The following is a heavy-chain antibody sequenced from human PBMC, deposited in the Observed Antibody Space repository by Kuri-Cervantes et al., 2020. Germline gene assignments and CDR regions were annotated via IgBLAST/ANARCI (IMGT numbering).Heavy chain of an antibody. V-gene: IGHV4-59*01. CDR2: IYYSGST. Sequence: SETLSLTCTVSDGSISSYYWSWIRQPPGKGLEWIGYIYYSGSTNYNPSLKSRVTISVDMSKNQFSLKLSSVTAADTAVYYCARARYYDSSGYSVGPNWYFDLWGRGTLVTVSS. D-gene: IGHD3-22*01. CDR3: ARARYYDSSGYSVGPNWYFDL. J-gene: IGHJ2*01. CDR1: DGSISSYY.